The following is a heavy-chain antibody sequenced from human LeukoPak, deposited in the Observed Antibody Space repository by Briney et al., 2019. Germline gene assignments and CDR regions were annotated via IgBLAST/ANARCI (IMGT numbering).Heavy chain of an antibody. Sequence: PSETLSLTCTVPGGSFSIYYWGWIRQPPGKGLEWIGYIYYSGSTNYNPSLKSRVTISVDTSKNQFSLKLSSVTAADTAVYYCAKGSSGYLSYFDYCGQGTLVTVSS. CDR3: AKGSSGYLSYFDY. CDR2: IYYSGST. J-gene: IGHJ4*02. D-gene: IGHD3-22*01. CDR1: GGSFSIYY. V-gene: IGHV4-59*01.